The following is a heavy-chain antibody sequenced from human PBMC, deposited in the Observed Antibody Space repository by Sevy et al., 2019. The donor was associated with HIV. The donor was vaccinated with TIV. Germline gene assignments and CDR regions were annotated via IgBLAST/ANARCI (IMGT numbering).Heavy chain of an antibody. J-gene: IGHJ6*02. CDR1: GFSFTNYA. CDR3: ARRPDLGVAIPTGVLDV. CDR2: VSGSGGST. D-gene: IGHD3-3*01. V-gene: IGHV3-23*01. Sequence: GGSLRLSCVASGFSFTNYAMSWVRQAPGKGLQWVSVVSGSGGSTYYTDSVEGRFTISRDNSKKTMYLQMNSLRAEDTAVYYCARRPDLGVAIPTGVLDVWGQGTTVTVSS.